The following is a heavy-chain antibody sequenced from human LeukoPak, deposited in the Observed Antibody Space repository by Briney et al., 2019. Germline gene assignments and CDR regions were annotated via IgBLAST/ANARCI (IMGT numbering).Heavy chain of an antibody. V-gene: IGHV4-59*01. CDR2: IYYSGST. D-gene: IGHD6-13*01. J-gene: IGHJ6*02. CDR1: GDSIRSYY. CDR3: ASGRQQLAHYGMDV. Sequence: SETLSLTCTVSGDSIRSYYWSWIRQPPGKGLEWIGYIYYSGSTNYNPSLKSRVTISVDTSKNQFSLKLSSVTAADTAVYYCASGRQQLAHYGMDVWGQGTTVTVSS.